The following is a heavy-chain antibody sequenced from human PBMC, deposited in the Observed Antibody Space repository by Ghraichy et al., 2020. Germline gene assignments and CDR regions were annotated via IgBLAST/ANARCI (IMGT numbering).Heavy chain of an antibody. V-gene: IGHV3-7*01. D-gene: IGHD3-22*01. CDR2: INQGGSDK. CDR1: EFPSSNHW. CDR3: ASGRGFLLDI. Sequence: ETLSLTCAASEFPSSNHWMSWIRQAPGKGLEWVAIINQGGSDKYYVDSVKGRFTISTDNAQNSLHLQMTSLRAEDTAVYYCASGRGFLLDIWGQGTLVTVSS. J-gene: IGHJ4*02.